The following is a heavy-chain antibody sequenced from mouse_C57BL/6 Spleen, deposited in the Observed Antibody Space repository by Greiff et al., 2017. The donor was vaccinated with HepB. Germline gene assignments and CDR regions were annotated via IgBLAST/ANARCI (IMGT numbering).Heavy chain of an antibody. Sequence: EVHLVESGGGLVKPGGSLKLSCAASGFTFSSYAMSWVRQTPEKRLEWVATISDGGSYTYYPDNVKGRFTISRDNAKNNLYLQMSHLKSEDTAMYYCARCGSSACAYWGQGTLVTVSA. J-gene: IGHJ3*01. V-gene: IGHV5-4*01. CDR1: GFTFSSYA. D-gene: IGHD1-1*01. CDR2: ISDGGSYT. CDR3: ARCGSSACAY.